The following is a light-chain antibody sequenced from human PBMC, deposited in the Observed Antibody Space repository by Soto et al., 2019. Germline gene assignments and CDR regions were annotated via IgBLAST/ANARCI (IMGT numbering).Light chain of an antibody. CDR2: AAS. Sequence: DIQLTQSPSFLSASVGDRVTITCRASQGISSYLAWYQKKPGKAPKLLIYAASSLESGVPSRFSGSGSGTGFTLTISSLHPEDFATYHCQQSYSTPYTFGQGTRLEI. J-gene: IGKJ5*01. V-gene: IGKV1-39*01. CDR1: QGISSY. CDR3: QQSYSTPYT.